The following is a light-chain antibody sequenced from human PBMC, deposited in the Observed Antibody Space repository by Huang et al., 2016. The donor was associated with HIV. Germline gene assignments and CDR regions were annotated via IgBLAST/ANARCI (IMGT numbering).Light chain of an antibody. CDR2: AAS. CDR1: QSISSY. Sequence: DIQMTQSPSSLSASVGDRVTITCRASQSISSYLNWYQQKPGKAPKLLIYAASSLQSGVPSRFSGRRSGTDFTLTITSLQPEDFATYYGQQSYSTPRPTFGPGTKVDIK. J-gene: IGKJ3*01. CDR3: QQSYSTPRPT. V-gene: IGKV1-39*01.